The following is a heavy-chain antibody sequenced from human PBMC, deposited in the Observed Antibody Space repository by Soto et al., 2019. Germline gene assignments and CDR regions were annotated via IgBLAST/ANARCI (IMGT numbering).Heavy chain of an antibody. D-gene: IGHD4-17*01. CDR1: CLTFTNYG. J-gene: IGHJ4*02. Sequence: SAELYFKATCLTFTNYGISCERQAPGQGLEWMGWISAYNGNTNHAQKLQCRVTMTTDTSTSTDYMELRSLRSDDTAVYYCARVCDYGDYLDDWGQGTLVTGSS. CDR3: ARVCDYGDYLDD. V-gene: IGHV1-18*04. CDR2: ISAYNGNT.